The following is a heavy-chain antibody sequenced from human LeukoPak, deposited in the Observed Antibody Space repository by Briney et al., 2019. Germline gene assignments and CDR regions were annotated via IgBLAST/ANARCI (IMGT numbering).Heavy chain of an antibody. CDR1: GFTVSSNY. D-gene: IGHD3-16*01. J-gene: IGHJ2*01. CDR3: ARDGGTDTHDWYFDL. Sequence: GGSLRLSCAASGFTVSSNYMSWVRQAPGKGLEWVSVIYSGGSTYYADSVKGRFTISRDNSENTLYLQMNSLRAEDTALYYCARDGGTDTHDWYFDLWGRGTQVTVSS. V-gene: IGHV3-53*01. CDR2: IYSGGST.